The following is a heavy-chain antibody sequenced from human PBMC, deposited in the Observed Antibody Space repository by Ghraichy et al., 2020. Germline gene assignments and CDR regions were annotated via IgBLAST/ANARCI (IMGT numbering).Heavy chain of an antibody. J-gene: IGHJ4*02. D-gene: IGHD6-19*01. Sequence: GSLSLTCTVSGGSISSYYWSWIRQPPGKGLEWIGYIYYSGSTNYNPSLKSRVTISVDTSKNQFSLKLSSVTAADTAVYYCAREHTDSSGWSNHFDYWGQGTLVTVSS. CDR2: IYYSGST. V-gene: IGHV4-59*01. CDR1: GGSISSYY. CDR3: AREHTDSSGWSNHFDY.